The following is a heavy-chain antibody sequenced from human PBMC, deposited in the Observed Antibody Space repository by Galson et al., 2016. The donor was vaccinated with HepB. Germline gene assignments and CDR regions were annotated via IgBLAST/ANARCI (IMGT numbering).Heavy chain of an antibody. D-gene: IGHD3-22*01. CDR3: ARGRENYDCDGYRRRRPLDS. CDR2: IYHTGNA. J-gene: IGHJ5*01. CDR1: LGSSRNYC. V-gene: IGHV4-34*01. Sequence: SETLSLTCAVNLGSSRNYCWTWIRQAPGKGLEWIGVIYHTGNAYYNPSLKSRVTISVDTSKQQVSLNLRSVTAADTAVYYCARGRENYDCDGYRRRRPLDSWGQGTLVTVSS.